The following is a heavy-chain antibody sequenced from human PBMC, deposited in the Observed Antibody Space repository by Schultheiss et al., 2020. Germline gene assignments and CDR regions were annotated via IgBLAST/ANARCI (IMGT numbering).Heavy chain of an antibody. Sequence: GESLKISCAASGFTFSSYAMSWVRQAPGKGLEWVSAISGSGGSTYYADSVKGRFTISRDNAKNSLYLQMNSLRAEDTAVYYCARDLVVVAATPGYWGQGTLVTVSS. V-gene: IGHV3-23*01. CDR3: ARDLVVVAATPGY. D-gene: IGHD2-15*01. CDR2: ISGSGGST. CDR1: GFTFSSYA. J-gene: IGHJ4*02.